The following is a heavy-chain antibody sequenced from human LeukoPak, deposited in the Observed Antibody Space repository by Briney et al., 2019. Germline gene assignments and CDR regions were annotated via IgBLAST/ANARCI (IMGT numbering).Heavy chain of an antibody. J-gene: IGHJ4*02. CDR3: ARGPVSGSYPLYYFDY. D-gene: IGHD1-26*01. Sequence: ASVKVSCKASGYTFTSYYMHWVRQATGQGLEWMGWMNPNSGNTGYAQKFQGRVTMTRNTSISTAYMELSSLRSEDTAVYYCARGPVSGSYPLYYFDYWGQGTLVTVSS. CDR2: MNPNSGNT. V-gene: IGHV1-8*02. CDR1: GYTFTSYY.